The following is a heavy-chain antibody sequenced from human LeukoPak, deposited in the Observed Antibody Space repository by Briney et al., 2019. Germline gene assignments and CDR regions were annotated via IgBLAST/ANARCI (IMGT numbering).Heavy chain of an antibody. Sequence: ASVKVSCKASGYTFTGYYMHWVRQAPGQGLEWMGRINPNSGGTNYAQKFQGRVTMTRDTSISTAYMELSRLRSDDTVVYYCAIGGLRLGDWFDPWGQGTLVTVSS. CDR1: GYTFTGYY. CDR3: AIGGLRLGDWFDP. J-gene: IGHJ5*02. V-gene: IGHV1-2*05. CDR2: INPNSGGT. D-gene: IGHD5-12*01.